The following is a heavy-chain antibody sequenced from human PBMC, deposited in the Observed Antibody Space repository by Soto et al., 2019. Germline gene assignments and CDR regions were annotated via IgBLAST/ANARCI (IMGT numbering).Heavy chain of an antibody. CDR3: ACTSTTVTTSGYYYNMDI. Sequence: ETLSLTCTVSGDSISSSSYYWGWIRQPPGKGLEWIGSIYYSGSTYYNPSLKSRVTISVDTSKNQFSLKLSSVTAADTAVYYCACTSTTVTTSGYYYNMDIWGKGTTVTV. D-gene: IGHD4-17*01. CDR1: GDSISSSSYY. CDR2: IYYSGST. J-gene: IGHJ6*03. V-gene: IGHV4-39*01.